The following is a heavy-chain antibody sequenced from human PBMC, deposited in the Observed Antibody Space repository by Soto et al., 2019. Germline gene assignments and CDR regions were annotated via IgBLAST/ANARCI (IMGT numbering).Heavy chain of an antibody. CDR1: GGSFSGYY. CDR2: INHSGST. V-gene: IGHV4-34*01. CDR3: ASGLGIYRNYYYGMDV. J-gene: IGHJ6*02. D-gene: IGHD3-16*01. Sequence: SETLSLTCAVYGGSFSGYYWSWIRQPPGKGLEWIGEINHSGSTNYNPSLKSRVTISVDTSKNQFSLKLSSVTAADTAVYYCASGLGIYRNYYYGMDVWGQGTTVTVSS.